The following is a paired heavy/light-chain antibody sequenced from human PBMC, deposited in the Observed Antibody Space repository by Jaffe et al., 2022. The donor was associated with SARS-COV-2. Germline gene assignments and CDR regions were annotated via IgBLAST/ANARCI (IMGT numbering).Light chain of an antibody. CDR3: GSYAGTNFV. CDR2: EVN. V-gene: IGLV2-8*01. J-gene: IGLJ1*01. Sequence: QSALTQPPSASGSPGQSVTMSCTGTSSDVGGYNFVSWYQQHPGKAPKLMIYEVNKRPSGVPARFSGSKSGNTASLTVSGLQAEDEADYYCGSYAGTNFVFGTGTKVTVL. CDR1: SSDVGGYNF.
Heavy chain of an antibody. Sequence: QVQLVESGGGVVQPGRSLRLSCAASGFTFSSYAMHWVRQAPGKGLEWVAVISYDGNSKYYADSVKGRFAISRDNSKNTLYLQMNSLRVEDTAVYYCAKVGGSSWFLDYWGQGTLVTVSS. CDR3: AKVGGSSWFLDY. CDR1: GFTFSSYA. D-gene: IGHD6-13*01. J-gene: IGHJ4*02. CDR2: ISYDGNSK. V-gene: IGHV3-30*18.